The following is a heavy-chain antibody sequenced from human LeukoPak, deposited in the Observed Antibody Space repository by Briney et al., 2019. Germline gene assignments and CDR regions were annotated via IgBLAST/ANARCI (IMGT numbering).Heavy chain of an antibody. J-gene: IGHJ3*01. V-gene: IGHV4-61*02. D-gene: IGHD3-3*01. CDR2: IYTSGST. CDR3: ADFWSGF. CDR1: GGSISSGSYY. Sequence: SETLSLTCTVSGGSISSGSYYWSWIRQPAGKGLEWIGRIYTSGSTNYNPSLKSRVTISVDTSRNQFSLKLSSVTAADTAVYYCADFWSGFWGQGTMVTVSS.